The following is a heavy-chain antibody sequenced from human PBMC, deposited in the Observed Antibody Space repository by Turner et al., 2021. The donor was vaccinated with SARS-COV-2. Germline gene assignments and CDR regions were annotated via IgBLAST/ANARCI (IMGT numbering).Heavy chain of an antibody. CDR3: ATGYAYCGGGCSIDF. V-gene: IGHV1-24*01. CDR1: GYTLTELS. D-gene: IGHD2-21*02. J-gene: IGHJ4*02. CDR2: FDPEDAKT. Sequence: QVQLAQSGAEVKKPGASVKVSCKASGYTLTELSMHWVRQAPGKGLEWMGGFDPEDAKTIYAQKFQGRVTMTEDTSTDTAYMELSSLRSEDTAVYYCATGYAYCGGGCSIDFWGQGTLVTVSS.